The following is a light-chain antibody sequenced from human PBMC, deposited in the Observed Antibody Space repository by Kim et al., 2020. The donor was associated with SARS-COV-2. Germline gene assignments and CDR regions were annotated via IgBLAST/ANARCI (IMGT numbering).Light chain of an antibody. V-gene: IGLV1-51*01. CDR2: DNN. Sequence: QSVLTQPPSVSAAPGQKVTISCSGSSSNIGNNYVSWYQQLPGTAPKLLIYDNNKRPSGIPDRFSGSKSGTSATLGITGLQTGDEADYYCGTWDSSLVVFGGETKLAV. CDR1: SSNIGNNY. CDR3: GTWDSSLVV. J-gene: IGLJ2*01.